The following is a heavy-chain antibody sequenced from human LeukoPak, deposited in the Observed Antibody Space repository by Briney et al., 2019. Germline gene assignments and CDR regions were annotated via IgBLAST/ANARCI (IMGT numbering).Heavy chain of an antibody. J-gene: IGHJ4*02. D-gene: IGHD6-13*01. CDR1: GFTFSSYS. V-gene: IGHV3-21*01. Sequence: PGGSLRLSCAASGFTFSSYSMNWVRQAPGKGLEWVSSISSSSSYIYYADSVKGRFTISRDNAKNSLYLQMNSLRAEDTAVYYCARGIAAAEDAIDYWGQGTLVTVSS. CDR3: ARGIAAAEDAIDY. CDR2: ISSSSSYI.